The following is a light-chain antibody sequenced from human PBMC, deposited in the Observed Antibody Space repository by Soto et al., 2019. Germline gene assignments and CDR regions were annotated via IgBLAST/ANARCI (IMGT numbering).Light chain of an antibody. V-gene: IGLV1-40*01. CDR1: SSSIGAGYE. CDR3: QSHDKRLTAYV. CDR2: GNG. Sequence: QSVLTQPPSVSGAPGQRVTISCSGTSSSIGAGYEVHWYHQLPGTAPKLVVSGNGNRPSGVPDRLSASKSGTSASLAITGLQAEDEGHYYCQSHDKRLTAYVFGTGTQLTVL. J-gene: IGLJ1*01.